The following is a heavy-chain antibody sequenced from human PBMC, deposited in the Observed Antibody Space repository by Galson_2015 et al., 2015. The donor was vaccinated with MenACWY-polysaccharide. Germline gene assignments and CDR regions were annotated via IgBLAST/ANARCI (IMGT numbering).Heavy chain of an antibody. Sequence: SLRLSCAASGFTFSTYAMHWVRQAPGKGLEWVAVISYDGSNNYYPDSVKGRFSISRDNSKNTLYLQMKSLRAEDTAVYYCATEQVEYSSSSYWFDPWGQGILVTVSS. CDR3: ATEQVEYSSSSYWFDP. J-gene: IGHJ5*02. V-gene: IGHV3-30-3*01. CDR2: ISYDGSNN. CDR1: GFTFSTYA. D-gene: IGHD6-6*01.